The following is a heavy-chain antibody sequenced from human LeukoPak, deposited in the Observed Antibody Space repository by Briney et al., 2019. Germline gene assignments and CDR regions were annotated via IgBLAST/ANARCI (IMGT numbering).Heavy chain of an antibody. Sequence: GESLRLFCAASGFTFSSYWMSWVRQAPGKGLEWVANIKGDGSEKYYVDSVKGRFTISRDNAKNSLYLQMNSLRAEDTAVYYCASPAKYSDTWYFDYWGQGTLVTVSS. V-gene: IGHV3-7*01. J-gene: IGHJ4*02. CDR2: IKGDGSEK. D-gene: IGHD6-6*01. CDR1: GFTFSSYW. CDR3: ASPAKYSDTWYFDY.